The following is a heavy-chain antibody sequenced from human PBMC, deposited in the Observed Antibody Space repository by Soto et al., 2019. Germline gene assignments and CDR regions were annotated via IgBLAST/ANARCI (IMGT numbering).Heavy chain of an antibody. CDR2: ISKSDYT. J-gene: IGHJ4*02. Sequence: GGSLRLSCTVSGFAFNNYDINWVRQAPGKGLEWVSSISKSDYTYYSDSVKGRFTISRDNAKNSVSLQMNTLRVEDTAVYYCAREASIIIPAVSDFWGQGTRVTVSS. V-gene: IGHV3-21*01. D-gene: IGHD2-2*01. CDR1: GFAFNNYD. CDR3: AREASIIIPAVSDF.